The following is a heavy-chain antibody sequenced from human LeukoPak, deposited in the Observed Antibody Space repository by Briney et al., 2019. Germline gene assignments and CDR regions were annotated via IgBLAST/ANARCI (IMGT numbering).Heavy chain of an antibody. J-gene: IGHJ4*02. CDR3: ARADYYYDSSAPGYYFDY. V-gene: IGHV3-64*01. D-gene: IGHD3-22*01. Sequence: GGSPRLSCAASGFTFSSYAMHWVRQAPGKGLEYVSAISSNGGSTYYANSVKGRFTISRDNSKNTLYLQMGSLRAEDMAVYYCARADYYYDSSAPGYYFDYWGQGTLVTVSS. CDR2: ISSNGGST. CDR1: GFTFSSYA.